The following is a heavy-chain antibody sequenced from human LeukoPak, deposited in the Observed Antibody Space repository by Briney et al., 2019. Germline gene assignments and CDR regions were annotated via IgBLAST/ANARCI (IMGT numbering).Heavy chain of an antibody. Sequence: ASVKVSCKASGYTFTGYYMHWVRQAPGQGLEWMGWMNPNSGNTDYAQKFQGRVTITRNTSISTAYMELSSLRSEDTAVYYCARGRATVTTHWVDPWGQGTLVTVSS. CDR1: GYTFTGYY. CDR3: ARGRATVTTHWVDP. D-gene: IGHD4-11*01. CDR2: MNPNSGNT. J-gene: IGHJ5*02. V-gene: IGHV1-8*03.